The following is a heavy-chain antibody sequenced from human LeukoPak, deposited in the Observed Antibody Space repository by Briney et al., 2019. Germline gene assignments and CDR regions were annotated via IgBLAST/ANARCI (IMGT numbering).Heavy chain of an antibody. CDR3: ARDHSSGWYSDYFDY. D-gene: IGHD6-19*01. V-gene: IGHV3-33*01. Sequence: GGSLRLSCAASGFTFSSYGMHWVRQAPGKGLEWGAVIWYDGSNKYYADSVKGRFTISRDNSKNTLYLQMNSLRAEDTAVYYCARDHSSGWYSDYFDYWGQGTLVTVSS. CDR2: IWYDGSNK. J-gene: IGHJ4*02. CDR1: GFTFSSYG.